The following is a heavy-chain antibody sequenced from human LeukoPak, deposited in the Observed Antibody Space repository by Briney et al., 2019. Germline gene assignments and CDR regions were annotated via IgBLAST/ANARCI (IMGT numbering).Heavy chain of an antibody. CDR2: IKGDGTAP. J-gene: IGHJ4*02. D-gene: IGHD1-14*01. Sequence: GGSLRLSCAASGFTFSSHLMHWVRQAQGTGLVWVSSIKGDGTAPNYADSVKGRFTISRDNAKSTLYLQMSSLRVEDTAVYHCVRNFATGDWGQGTLVTVSS. CDR3: VRNFATGD. CDR1: GFTFSSHL. V-gene: IGHV3-74*01.